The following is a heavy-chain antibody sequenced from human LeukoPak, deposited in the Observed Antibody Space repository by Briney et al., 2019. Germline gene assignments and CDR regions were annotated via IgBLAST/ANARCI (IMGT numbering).Heavy chain of an antibody. D-gene: IGHD6-13*01. CDR1: GFPFRSFG. J-gene: IGHJ4*02. CDR2: IRYDGNIK. Sequence: GGSLRLSCAASGFPFRSFGIHWVRQAPGKGLEWVAFIRYDGNIKYYADSVKGRFTISRDNSKNTLFLQMNSLRAEDTAVYDCARGGSSSWSYFDYWGQGTLVTVSS. CDR3: ARGGSSSWSYFDY. V-gene: IGHV3-30*02.